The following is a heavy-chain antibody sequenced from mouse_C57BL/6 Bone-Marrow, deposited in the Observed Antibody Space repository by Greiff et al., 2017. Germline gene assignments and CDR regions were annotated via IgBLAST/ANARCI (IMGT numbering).Heavy chain of an antibody. CDR3: TAVDRFDY. V-gene: IGHV6-3*01. CDR1: GFTFSNYW. Sequence: EVKLEESGGGLVQPGGSMKLSCVASGFTFSNYWMNWVRQSPEKGLEWVAQIRLKSDNYATHYAESVKGRFTISRDDSKSSVYLQMNNLRAEDTGIYYCTAVDRFDYWGQGTTLTVSS. CDR2: IRLKSDNYAT. J-gene: IGHJ2*01. D-gene: IGHD3-2*01.